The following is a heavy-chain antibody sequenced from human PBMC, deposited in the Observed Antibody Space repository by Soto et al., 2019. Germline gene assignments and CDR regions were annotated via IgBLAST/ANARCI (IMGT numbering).Heavy chain of an antibody. D-gene: IGHD6-13*01. CDR1: GGSINNYY. Sequence: SETLSLTCTVSGGSINNYYWSWIRQPPGKGLEWIGYIYYSGSTNYNPSLKSRVTISVDTSKNQFSLKLRSVTAADTAVYYCARIAAAGTYWGQGALVTVSS. CDR3: ARIAAAGTY. J-gene: IGHJ4*02. CDR2: IYYSGST. V-gene: IGHV4-59*01.